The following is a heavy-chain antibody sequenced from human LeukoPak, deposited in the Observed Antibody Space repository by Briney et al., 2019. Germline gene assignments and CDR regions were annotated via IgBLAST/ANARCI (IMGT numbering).Heavy chain of an antibody. D-gene: IGHD1-26*01. V-gene: IGHV1-18*01. J-gene: IGHJ3*02. CDR3: ARDLSGSYPNDASDI. CDR2: ISAYNGNT. CDR1: GYTFTSYG. Sequence: ASVKVSCKASGYTFTSYGISWVRQAPGQGLEWMGWISAYNGNTNYAQKLQGRVTMTTDTSTSTAYMELRSLRSDDTAVYYCARDLSGSYPNDASDIWGQGTMVTVSS.